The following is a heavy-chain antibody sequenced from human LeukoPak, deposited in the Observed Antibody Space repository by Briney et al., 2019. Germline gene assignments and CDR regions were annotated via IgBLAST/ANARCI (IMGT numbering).Heavy chain of an antibody. J-gene: IGHJ6*03. CDR2: ISGKGDEA. V-gene: IGHV3-23*01. D-gene: IGHD1-7*01. CDR3: AKTQNWNYISYYYYYMDV. Sequence: RGSLRLSCATSGFNFWNFVVNWVRQAPGKGLERVSAISGKGDEAYYRDSVKGRFTISKDSGDDTVYLEMNNLTVADTAVYYCAKTQNWNYISYYYYYMDVWGKGPAVTVSS. CDR1: GFNFWNFV.